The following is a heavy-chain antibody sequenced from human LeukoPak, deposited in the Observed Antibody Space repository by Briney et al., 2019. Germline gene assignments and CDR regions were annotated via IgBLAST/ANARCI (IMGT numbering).Heavy chain of an antibody. Sequence: ASVKVSCKASGYTFTGYYMHWVRQALGQGLEWMGWINPNSGGTNYAQKFQGRVTMTRDTSISTAYMELSRLRSDDTAVYYCARTNRELVTGFDYWGQGTLVTVSS. J-gene: IGHJ4*02. V-gene: IGHV1-2*02. CDR3: ARTNRELVTGFDY. CDR2: INPNSGGT. CDR1: GYTFTGYY. D-gene: IGHD6-6*01.